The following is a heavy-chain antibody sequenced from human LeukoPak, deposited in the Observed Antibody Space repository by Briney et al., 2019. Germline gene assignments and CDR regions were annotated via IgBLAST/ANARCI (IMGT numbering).Heavy chain of an antibody. CDR1: GGTFSSYA. V-gene: IGHV1-69*05. D-gene: IGHD6-6*01. CDR3: ASSAARSYYYYMDV. Sequence: ASVKVSCKASGGTFSSYAISWVRQAPGQGLEWMGGIIPIFGTANYAQKFQGRVTITTDESTSTAYMELSSLRSENTAVYYCASSAARSYYYYMDVWAKGPRSPSP. J-gene: IGHJ6*03. CDR2: IIPIFGTA.